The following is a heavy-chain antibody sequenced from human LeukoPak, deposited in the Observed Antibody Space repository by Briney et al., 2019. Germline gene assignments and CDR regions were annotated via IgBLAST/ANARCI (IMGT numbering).Heavy chain of an antibody. D-gene: IGHD7-27*01. Sequence: ASVKVSCKASGYTFTSYGISWVRQAPGQGLEWMGWISAYNGNTNYAQKLQGRVTMTTDTSTSTAYMELRSLRSDDTAVYYCAGGFPANWGEGYYFDYWGQGTLVTVSS. CDR3: AGGFPANWGEGYYFDY. J-gene: IGHJ4*02. CDR1: GYTFTSYG. V-gene: IGHV1-18*01. CDR2: ISAYNGNT.